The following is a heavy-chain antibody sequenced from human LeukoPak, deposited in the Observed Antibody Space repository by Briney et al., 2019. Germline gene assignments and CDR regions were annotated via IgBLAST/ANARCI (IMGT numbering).Heavy chain of an antibody. Sequence: GGSLRLSCVASGFTFSSHWMSWVRQAPGKGLEWVAHIRQDGSEKYYVDSVKGRFTISRDNAKNSLYLQMNSLRADDTAVYYCARDGIGEGIYFGYWGQGTLVTVSS. CDR2: IRQDGSEK. V-gene: IGHV3-7*01. J-gene: IGHJ4*02. CDR3: ARDGIGEGIYFGY. D-gene: IGHD3-16*01. CDR1: GFTFSSHW.